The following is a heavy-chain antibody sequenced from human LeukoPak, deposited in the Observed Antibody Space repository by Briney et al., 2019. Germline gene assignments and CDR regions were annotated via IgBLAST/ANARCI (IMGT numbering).Heavy chain of an antibody. CDR3: AKWGDYDILTGYYDSDY. Sequence: GGSLRLSCAASGFTVSSNYMSWVRQAPGKGLEWVSAIVGSGSSTYYADSVKGRFTISRDNSKNTLYLQLNRLRAEDTAVYYCAKWGDYDILTGYYDSDYWGQGTLVTVSS. J-gene: IGHJ4*02. D-gene: IGHD3-9*01. V-gene: IGHV3-23*01. CDR2: IVGSGSST. CDR1: GFTVSSNY.